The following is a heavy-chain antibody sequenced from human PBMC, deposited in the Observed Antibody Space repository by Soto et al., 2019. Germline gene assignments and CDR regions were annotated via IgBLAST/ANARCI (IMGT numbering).Heavy chain of an antibody. CDR2: IYPGDSDT. Sequence: GESLKISCMGSGYKVSTWHNFTSYWIAWVRQMPGEGLEWMGIIYPGDSDTRYSPSFQGQVTISADKSISTAYLQWSSLKASDTAMYYCARPYYYDSSGYLDYWGQGTLVTVSS. D-gene: IGHD3-22*01. J-gene: IGHJ4*02. V-gene: IGHV5-51*01. CDR3: ARPYYYDSSGYLDY. CDR1: GYKVSTWHNFTSYW.